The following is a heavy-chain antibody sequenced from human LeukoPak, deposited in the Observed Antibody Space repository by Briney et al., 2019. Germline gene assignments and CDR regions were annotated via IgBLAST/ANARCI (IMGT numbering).Heavy chain of an antibody. Sequence: PSQTLSLTCAVSGGSISSGGYYWSWIRQHPGKGLEWIGYIYYSGSTYYNPSLKSRVTISVDTSKNQFSLKLSSVTAADTAVYYCARVSGHDYGDYGYYFDYWGQGTLVTVSS. CDR1: GGSISSGGYY. CDR2: IYYSGST. D-gene: IGHD4-17*01. V-gene: IGHV4-31*11. J-gene: IGHJ4*02. CDR3: ARVSGHDYGDYGYYFDY.